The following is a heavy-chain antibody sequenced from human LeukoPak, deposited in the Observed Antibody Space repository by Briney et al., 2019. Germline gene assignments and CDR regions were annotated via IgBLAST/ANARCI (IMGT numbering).Heavy chain of an antibody. CDR2: IIPIFGTA. V-gene: IGHV1-69*05. Sequence: SVKVSCKASGGTFSSYAISWVRQAPGQGLEWMGGIIPIFGTANYAQKFQGRVTITTDESPSTAYMELSSLRSEDTAVYYCARDGGITGTTGYFWGQGTLVTVSS. D-gene: IGHD1-7*01. CDR1: GGTFSSYA. J-gene: IGHJ4*02. CDR3: ARDGGITGTTGYF.